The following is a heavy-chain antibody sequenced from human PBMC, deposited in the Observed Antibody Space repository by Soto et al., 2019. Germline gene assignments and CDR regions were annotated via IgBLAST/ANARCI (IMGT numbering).Heavy chain of an antibody. CDR3: TTYDYRYYYGMDV. CDR2: IRSKAYGGTT. CDR1: GFTFGDYA. D-gene: IGHD4-4*01. Sequence: QPVGSLRLSCTASGFTFGDYAMSWVRQAPGKGLEWVGFIRSKAYGGTTEYAASVKGRFTISRDDSKSIAYLQMNSLKTEDTAVYYCTTYDYRYYYGMDVWGQGTTVTVSS. V-gene: IGHV3-49*04. J-gene: IGHJ6*02.